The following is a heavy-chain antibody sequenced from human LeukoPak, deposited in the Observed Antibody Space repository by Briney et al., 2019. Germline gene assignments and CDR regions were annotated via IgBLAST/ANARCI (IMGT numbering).Heavy chain of an antibody. J-gene: IGHJ5*02. Sequence: SETLSLTCTVSGGSIRSYYWSWIRQPPGKGLEWIGYIYYSGYKNYNPSLKSRVTISVDTSKNQFSLKLSSVTAADTAVYYCARVGGYCTNGVCYNNWFDPWGQGTLVTVSS. V-gene: IGHV4-59*01. CDR1: GGSIRSYY. CDR2: IYYSGYK. D-gene: IGHD2-8*01. CDR3: ARVGGYCTNGVCYNNWFDP.